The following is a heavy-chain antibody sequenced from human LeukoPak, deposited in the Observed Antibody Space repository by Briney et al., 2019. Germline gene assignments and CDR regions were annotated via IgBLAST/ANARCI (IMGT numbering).Heavy chain of an antibody. D-gene: IGHD3-10*01. CDR1: GLIFSSYA. V-gene: IGHV3-64*01. CDR3: ARRVGYYGSGNYFYYMDV. Sequence: GGSLRLSCATSGLIFSSYAMHWVRQAPGKGLEYVSAISSNGGNTNYANFVKGRFTISRDNSKNTLYLQMGSLRAEDMAVYYCARRVGYYGSGNYFYYMDVWGKGTTVTVSS. J-gene: IGHJ6*03. CDR2: ISSNGGNT.